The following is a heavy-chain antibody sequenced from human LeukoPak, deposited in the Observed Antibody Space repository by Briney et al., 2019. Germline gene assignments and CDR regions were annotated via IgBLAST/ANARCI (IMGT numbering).Heavy chain of an antibody. D-gene: IGHD3-10*01. CDR2: IYYSGST. CDR3: ARVPRYGSGSYYTYWYFDL. J-gene: IGHJ2*01. V-gene: IGHV4-59*01. CDR1: GGSISSYY. Sequence: PSEALSLTCTVSGGSISSYYWSWIRQPPGKGLEWIGYIYYSGSTNYNPSLKSRVTISVDTSKNQFSLKLSSVTAADTAVYYCARVPRYGSGSYYTYWYFDLWGRGTLVTVSS.